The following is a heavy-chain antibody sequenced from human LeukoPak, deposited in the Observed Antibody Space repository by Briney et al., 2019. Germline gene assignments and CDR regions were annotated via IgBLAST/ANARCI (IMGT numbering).Heavy chain of an antibody. CDR3: ARDSMVRGDRVDY. D-gene: IGHD3-10*01. Sequence: GGSLRLSRAASGFTFSSYSMNWVRQAPGKGLEWVSSISSSSSYIYYADSVKGRFTISRDNAKNSLYLQMNSLRAEDTAVYYCARDSMVRGDRVDYWGQGTLVTVSS. J-gene: IGHJ4*02. CDR2: ISSSSSYI. V-gene: IGHV3-21*01. CDR1: GFTFSSYS.